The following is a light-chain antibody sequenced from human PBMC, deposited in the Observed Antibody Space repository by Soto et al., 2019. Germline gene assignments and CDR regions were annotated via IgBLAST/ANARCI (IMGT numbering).Light chain of an antibody. CDR1: SSDVGGYNY. J-gene: IGLJ1*01. Sequence: QSALTQPRSVSGSPGQSVTISCTGTSSDVGGYNYVSWYQQHPGKAHKLMIYDVSKRPSGVPDSFSGSKSGNTASLTIFGLQAEDEADYYCCSYAGSLYVFGTGTKVTVL. V-gene: IGLV2-11*01. CDR2: DVS. CDR3: CSYAGSLYV.